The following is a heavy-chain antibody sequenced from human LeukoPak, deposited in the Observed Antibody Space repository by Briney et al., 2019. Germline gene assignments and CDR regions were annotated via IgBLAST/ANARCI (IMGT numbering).Heavy chain of an antibody. CDR1: GGTFSGYA. V-gene: IGHV1-69*05. J-gene: IGHJ5*02. Sequence: SVKVSCKASGGTFSGYAISWVRQAPGQGLEWMGGSIPIFGTANYAQKFQGRVTITTDESTSTAYMELSSLRSEDTAVYYCAREGGTYYYDSSGRNNWFDPWGQGTLVTVSS. CDR3: AREGGTYYYDSSGRNNWFDP. D-gene: IGHD3-22*01. CDR2: SIPIFGTA.